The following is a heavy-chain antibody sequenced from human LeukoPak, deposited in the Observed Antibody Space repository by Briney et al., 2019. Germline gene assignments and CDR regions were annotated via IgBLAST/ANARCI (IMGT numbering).Heavy chain of an antibody. J-gene: IGHJ4*02. CDR3: ARGYDSSGPDY. CDR1: GFTFDDYA. D-gene: IGHD3-22*01. CDR2: IWYDGSNK. Sequence: GRSLRLSCAASGFTFDDYAMHWVRQAPGKGLEWVAVIWYDGSNKYYADSVKGRFTISRDNSKNTLYLQMNSLRAEDTAVYYCARGYDSSGPDYWGQGTLVTVSS. V-gene: IGHV3-33*08.